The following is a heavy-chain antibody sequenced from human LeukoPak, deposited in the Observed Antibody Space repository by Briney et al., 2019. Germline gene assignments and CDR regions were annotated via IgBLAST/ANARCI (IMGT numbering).Heavy chain of an antibody. D-gene: IGHD3-9*01. Sequence: PSETLSLTCTVSGGSISSSSYYWGWIRQPPGKGLEWIGSIYYSGSTYYNPSLKSRVTISVDTSKNQFSLKLSSVTAADTAVYYCARGGRILTGYSRVDAFDIWGQGTMVTVSS. V-gene: IGHV4-39*07. J-gene: IGHJ3*02. CDR3: ARGGRILTGYSRVDAFDI. CDR2: IYYSGST. CDR1: GGSISSSSYY.